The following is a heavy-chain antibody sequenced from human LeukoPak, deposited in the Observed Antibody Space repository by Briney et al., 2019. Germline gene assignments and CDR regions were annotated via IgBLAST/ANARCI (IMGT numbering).Heavy chain of an antibody. CDR2: IAHDGTT. CDR1: GGSIDITNY. Sequence: PSETLSLTCGVSGGSIDITNYWSWVRQAPGKGLEWIGEIAHDGTTNYNPSLRSRVAMSFDRANNQFSLSLTSVAAADTAVYYCTREDRPYCPFAYWGQGVLVTVSS. D-gene: IGHD1-26*01. CDR3: TREDRPYCPFAY. J-gene: IGHJ4*02. V-gene: IGHV4-4*02.